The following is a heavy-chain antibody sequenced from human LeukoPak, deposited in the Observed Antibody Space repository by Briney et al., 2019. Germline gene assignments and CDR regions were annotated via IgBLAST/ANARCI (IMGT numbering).Heavy chain of an antibody. CDR3: ARDGGITGTTGGPGVFDP. Sequence: SVKVSCKASGGTFSSYAISWVRQAPGQGLEWMGGIIPIFGTANYAQKFQGRVTITADESTSTAYMELSSVTAADTAVYYCARDGGITGTTGGPGVFDPWGQGTLVTVSS. J-gene: IGHJ5*02. D-gene: IGHD1-20*01. CDR2: IIPIFGTA. V-gene: IGHV1-69*13. CDR1: GGTFSSYA.